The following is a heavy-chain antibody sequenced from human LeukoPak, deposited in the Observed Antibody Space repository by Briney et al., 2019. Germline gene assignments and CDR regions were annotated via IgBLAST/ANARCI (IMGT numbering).Heavy chain of an antibody. CDR3: TRDHITSWQIDF. CDR1: GFSFGSEA. CDR2: VRPGDGPT. J-gene: IGHJ4*02. D-gene: IGHD2-2*01. Sequence: GGSLRLSCVVSGFSFGSEAMSWVRQAPGRGLEWVSHVRPGDGPTTYAESVKGRFTISRDNSKNTVSLQMNSLRVEDTAVYYCTRDHITSWQIDFWGQGTMVTVSS. V-gene: IGHV3-23*01.